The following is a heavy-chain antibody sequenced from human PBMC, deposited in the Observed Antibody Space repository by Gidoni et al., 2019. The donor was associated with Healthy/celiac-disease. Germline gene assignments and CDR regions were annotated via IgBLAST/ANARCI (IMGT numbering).Heavy chain of an antibody. J-gene: IGHJ4*02. Sequence: QVQLVESGGGVVQPGRSLRLSCAASGFTFSSYGMHWVRQAPGKGLEWVAVIWYDGSNKYYADSVKGRFTISRDNSKNTLYLQMNSLRAEDTAVYYCARETRAAMVNMFYGGGFDYWGQGTLVTVSS. CDR3: ARETRAAMVNMFYGGGFDY. CDR2: IWYDGSNK. CDR1: GFTFSSYG. D-gene: IGHD5-18*01. V-gene: IGHV3-33*01.